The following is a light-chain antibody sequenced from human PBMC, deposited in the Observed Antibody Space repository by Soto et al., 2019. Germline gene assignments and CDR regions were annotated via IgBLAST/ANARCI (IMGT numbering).Light chain of an antibody. Sequence: TVMTQSPATLSLSPGERATLSCRASQSVSSNLAWYQQKPGQVPRLLIYGASTRATVIEARCSVRGWGKDVNRIISRLESEDCVVYYCQQFGGSPRTFGQGTKVDIK. V-gene: IGKV3-15*01. CDR1: QSVSSN. CDR2: GAS. CDR3: QQFGGSPRT. J-gene: IGKJ1*01.